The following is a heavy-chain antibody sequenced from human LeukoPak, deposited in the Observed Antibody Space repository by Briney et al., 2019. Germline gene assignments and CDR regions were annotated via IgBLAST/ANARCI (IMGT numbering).Heavy chain of an antibody. CDR3: ARLWRRFGEFFGWFDP. V-gene: IGHV7-4-1*02. CDR2: INTNTGNP. J-gene: IGHJ5*02. CDR1: GYTFTNYA. D-gene: IGHD3-10*01. Sequence: GASVKVSCKASGYTFTNYAMNWVRQAPGQGPEWMGWINTNTGNPTYAQGFTGRFVFSLDTSVSTAYLQINSLKADDTAIYYCARLWRRFGEFFGWFDPWGQGTLVTVSS.